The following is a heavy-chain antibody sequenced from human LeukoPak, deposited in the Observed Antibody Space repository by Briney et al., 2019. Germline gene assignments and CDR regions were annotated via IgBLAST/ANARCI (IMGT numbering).Heavy chain of an antibody. CDR2: INPNDGDT. J-gene: IGHJ4*02. Sequence: ASVKLSCKASGYTFTVYYMHWVRQAHGQGFEWMGWINPNDGDTNYAQKFQGRVTMTRDTSISTAHMEVSRLRSDDTAVYYCARANFLYCSSSTCLFDYWGQGTLVTVSS. CDR1: GYTFTVYY. CDR3: ARANFLYCSSSTCLFDY. D-gene: IGHD2-2*01. V-gene: IGHV1-2*02.